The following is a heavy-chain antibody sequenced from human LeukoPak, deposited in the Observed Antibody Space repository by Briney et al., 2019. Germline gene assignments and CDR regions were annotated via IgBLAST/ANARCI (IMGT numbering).Heavy chain of an antibody. CDR3: ASSESQTRFDF. CDR2: IYPGDSQT. D-gene: IGHD3-10*01. J-gene: IGHJ4*02. Sequence: GESLKISCKDSENTFTRYYFAWVRQMPGKGLELMGIIYPGDSQTRYRPSFQGQVTISADKSINTAYLQWSSLKASDTAMYYCASSESQTRFDFWGQGTLVTVSS. V-gene: IGHV5-51*01. CDR1: ENTFTRYY.